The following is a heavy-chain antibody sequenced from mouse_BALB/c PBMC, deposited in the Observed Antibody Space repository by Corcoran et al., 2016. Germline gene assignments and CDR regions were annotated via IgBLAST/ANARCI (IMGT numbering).Heavy chain of an antibody. Sequence: EVQLQQSGPELVKPGASVKMSCKASGYTFTDYYMDWVKQSHGESFEWIGRVNPYNGGTSYNQKFKGKATLTVDKSSSTAYMELNSLTSEDSAVYYCARGRPYYRSYFDYWGQGTTLTVSS. CDR1: GYTFTDYY. V-gene: IGHV1-19*01. CDR2: VNPYNGGT. CDR3: ARGRPYYRSYFDY. J-gene: IGHJ2*01. D-gene: IGHD2-14*01.